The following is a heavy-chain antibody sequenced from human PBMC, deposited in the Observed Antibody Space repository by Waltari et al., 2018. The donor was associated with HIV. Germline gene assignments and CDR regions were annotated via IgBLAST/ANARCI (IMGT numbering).Heavy chain of an antibody. CDR1: GGSISSSSYY. Sequence: QLQLQESGPGLVKPSETLSLTCTVSGGSISSSSYYWGWIRQPPGKGLEWIGNLYYSGSTYSNPSLKGRVTITVDTSKNQCSLKLSSVTAADTAVYYCARFHYYGSGSYYYYFDYWGQGTLVTVSS. D-gene: IGHD3-10*01. CDR3: ARFHYYGSGSYYYYFDY. J-gene: IGHJ4*02. V-gene: IGHV4-39*01. CDR2: LYYSGST.